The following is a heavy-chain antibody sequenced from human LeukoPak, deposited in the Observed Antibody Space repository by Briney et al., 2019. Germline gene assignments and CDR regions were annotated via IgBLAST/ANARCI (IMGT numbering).Heavy chain of an antibody. V-gene: IGHV3-23*01. CDR3: AKSPGPMVRGVSRFDYYYYMDV. Sequence: GGSLRLSCAASGFTCSSYAMSWVRQAPGKGLEWVSAISGSGGSTYYADSVKGRFTISRDNSKNTLYLQMNSLRAEDTAVYYCAKSPGPMVRGVSRFDYYYYMDVWGKGTTVTVSS. CDR1: GFTCSSYA. CDR2: ISGSGGST. J-gene: IGHJ6*03. D-gene: IGHD3-10*01.